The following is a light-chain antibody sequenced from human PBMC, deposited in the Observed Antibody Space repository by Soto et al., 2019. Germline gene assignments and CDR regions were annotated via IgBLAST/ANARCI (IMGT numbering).Light chain of an antibody. Sequence: QSVLTQPPSASGSPGQSVTISCTGTSSDVGGYKYVSWYQQHPGKVPKLMIYEVSKRPSGVPDRFSGSKSGNMASLTVSGLQAEDEADYYCSSYAGSNTDYVFGTGTKGTVL. CDR3: SSYAGSNTDYV. V-gene: IGLV2-8*01. CDR1: SSDVGGYKY. CDR2: EVS. J-gene: IGLJ1*01.